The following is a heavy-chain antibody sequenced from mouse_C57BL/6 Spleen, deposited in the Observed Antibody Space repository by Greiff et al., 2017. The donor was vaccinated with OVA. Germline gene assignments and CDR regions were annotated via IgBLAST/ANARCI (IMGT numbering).Heavy chain of an antibody. D-gene: IGHD3-3*01. CDR2: INPSSGYT. Sequence: VKVVESGAELARPGASVKMSCKASGYTFTSYTMHWVKQRPGQGLEWIGYINPSSGYTKYNQKFKDKATLTADKSSSTAYMQLSSLTSEDSAVYYCARSGQGAWFAYWGQGTLVTVSA. J-gene: IGHJ3*01. CDR1: GYTFTSYT. V-gene: IGHV1-4*01. CDR3: ARSGQGAWFAY.